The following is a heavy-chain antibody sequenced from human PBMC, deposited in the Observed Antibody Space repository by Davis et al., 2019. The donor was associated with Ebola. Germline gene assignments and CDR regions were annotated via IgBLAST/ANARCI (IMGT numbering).Heavy chain of an antibody. V-gene: IGHV3-23*01. CDR3: AKSFLITGSHMSEFRGVDY. CDR1: EFTFSSYG. CDR2: ISAGGTAP. Sequence: GESLKISCVASEFTFSSYGITWVRQAPGKGLEWVSSISAGGTAPYYADSVKGRFTISRDNSKNTLSLQMDSLRADDTAVYYCAKSFLITGSHMSEFRGVDYWGQGTVVTVSS. J-gene: IGHJ4*02. D-gene: IGHD2-8*02.